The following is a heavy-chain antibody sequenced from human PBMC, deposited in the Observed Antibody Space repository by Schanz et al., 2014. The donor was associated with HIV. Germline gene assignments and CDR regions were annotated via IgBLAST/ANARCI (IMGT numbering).Heavy chain of an antibody. CDR2: ISSSGSTI. J-gene: IGHJ6*02. D-gene: IGHD3-10*01. V-gene: IGHV3-11*01. Sequence: VQLLEFGGGLARPGESLRLSCLASGFTFNNYAMSWIRQAPGKGLEWVSYISSSGSTIYYADSVKGLFTISRDNAKNSLYLQMNSLRAEDTAVYYCARDREYYYGSGSRDYYYYGMDVWGQGTTVTVSS. CDR1: GFTFNNYA. CDR3: ARDREYYYGSGSRDYYYYGMDV.